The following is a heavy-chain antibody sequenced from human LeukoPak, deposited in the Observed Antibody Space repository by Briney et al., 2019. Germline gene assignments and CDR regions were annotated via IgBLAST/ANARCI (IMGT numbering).Heavy chain of an antibody. CDR3: AREKTACGGDCYDS. Sequence: GGSLRLSCAASGFTFSSYEMNWVRQAPGKGLEWVSYISSSGTPIHYEDSVKGRFTISRDNAKNSLFLQMNSLRAEDTAVYYCAREKTACGGDCYDSWGQGTLVTVSS. J-gene: IGHJ4*02. V-gene: IGHV3-48*03. CDR1: GFTFSSYE. CDR2: ISSSGTPI. D-gene: IGHD2-21*01.